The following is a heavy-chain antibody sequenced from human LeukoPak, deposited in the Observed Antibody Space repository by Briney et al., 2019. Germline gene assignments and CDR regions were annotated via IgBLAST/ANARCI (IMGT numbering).Heavy chain of an antibody. J-gene: IGHJ6*03. CDR2: IDYSGST. D-gene: IGHD5-24*01. CDR3: AGGYKYAYYYYYYMDV. CDR1: GGSISSYY. V-gene: IGHV4-59*01. Sequence: SETLSLTCTVSGGSISSYYWSWIRQPPGRGLEWIGYIDYSGSTNYNPSLKSRVTISVDTSKNRFSLKLISVTAADTAVYYCAGGYKYAYYYYYYMDVWGKGTTVTVSS.